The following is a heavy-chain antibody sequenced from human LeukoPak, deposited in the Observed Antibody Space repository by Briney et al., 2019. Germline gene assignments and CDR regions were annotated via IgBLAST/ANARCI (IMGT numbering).Heavy chain of an antibody. D-gene: IGHD2-8*01. V-gene: IGHV3-7*01. CDR2: IKEDGGEG. Sequence: GGSLRLSCAASGFTFSSYWMTWVRQAPGKGLEWVANIKEDGGEGYYVDSVKGRFTVSRDNAKNSLYLQLTSLRTEDTAVYYCATRYCTISACRASSYKSFDVWGKGTTVTVSS. J-gene: IGHJ6*04. CDR1: GFTFSSYW. CDR3: ATRYCTISACRASSYKSFDV.